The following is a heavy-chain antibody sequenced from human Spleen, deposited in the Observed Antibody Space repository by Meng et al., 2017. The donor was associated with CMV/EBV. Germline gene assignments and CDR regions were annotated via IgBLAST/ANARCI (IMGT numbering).Heavy chain of an antibody. V-gene: IGHV1-18*01. D-gene: IGHD6-19*01. J-gene: IGHJ4*02. CDR1: GYNCAGYG. CDR3: AREASAWYEDY. Sequence: PGKASGYNCAGYGISWVRQAPGQGLEWMGWISGDTGGTNYAQRFQGRVTMTTDTSTDTAYMELRSLRSDDTAVYYCAREASAWYEDYWGQGTPVTVSS. CDR2: ISGDTGGT.